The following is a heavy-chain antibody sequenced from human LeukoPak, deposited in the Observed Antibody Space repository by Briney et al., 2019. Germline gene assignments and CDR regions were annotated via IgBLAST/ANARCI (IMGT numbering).Heavy chain of an antibody. CDR2: ISSKGTYI. CDR1: GFTFSASN. V-gene: IGHV3-21*01. Sequence: PGGSLRLSCEVSGFTFSASNMNWVRQAPGKGLEWVSYISSKGTYINYADSVKGRFTISRDNTKKSLYLQLNSLRPEDSAVYYCARPRGCGSARCNNFDYWGQGTLVTVSS. J-gene: IGHJ4*02. CDR3: ARPRGCGSARCNNFDY. D-gene: IGHD2-2*01.